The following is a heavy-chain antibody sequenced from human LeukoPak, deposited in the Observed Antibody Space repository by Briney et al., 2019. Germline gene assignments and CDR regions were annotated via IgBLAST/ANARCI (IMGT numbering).Heavy chain of an antibody. CDR3: ARDLKPGYSSGWAPPSWFDP. V-gene: IGHV3-21*01. J-gene: IGHJ5*02. D-gene: IGHD6-19*01. CDR2: ISSSSSYI. Sequence: GGSLRLSCAASGLTFSSYSMNWVRQAPGKGLEWVSSISSSSSYIYYADSVKGRFTISRDNAKNSLYLQMNSLRAEDTAVYYCARDLKPGYSSGWAPPSWFDPWGQGTLVTVSS. CDR1: GLTFSSYS.